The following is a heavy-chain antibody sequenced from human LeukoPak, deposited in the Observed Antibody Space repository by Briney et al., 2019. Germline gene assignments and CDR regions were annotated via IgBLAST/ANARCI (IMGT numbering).Heavy chain of an antibody. CDR1: GYTFTGYY. CDR3: VRDPGYYYYYMDV. CDR2: INPNSGGT. Sequence: ASVKVSCKASGYTFTGYYMHWVRQAPGQGLEWMGWINPNSGGTNYAQKFQGRVTMTRDTSISTAYMELSRLRYDDTALYYCVRDPGYYYYYMDVWGEGTTVTISS. J-gene: IGHJ6*03. V-gene: IGHV1-2*02.